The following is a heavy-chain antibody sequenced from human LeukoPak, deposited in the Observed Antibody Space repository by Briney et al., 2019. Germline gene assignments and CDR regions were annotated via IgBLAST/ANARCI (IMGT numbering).Heavy chain of an antibody. Sequence: PGGSLRLSCAASGFTFSTYAMSWVRQAPGKGLEWVSSITSRGESTYYAGSVKGQFTISRDNSKNTVYLQMNSLRAEDTAVYYCAKDRPNYYGSNGHYYRRDGDYWGQGTLVTVSS. CDR3: AKDRPNYYGSNGHYYRRDGDY. CDR1: GFTFSTYA. V-gene: IGHV3-23*01. CDR2: ITSRGEST. J-gene: IGHJ4*02. D-gene: IGHD3-22*01.